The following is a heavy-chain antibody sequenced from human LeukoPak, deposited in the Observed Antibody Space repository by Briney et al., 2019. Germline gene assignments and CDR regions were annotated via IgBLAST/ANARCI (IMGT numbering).Heavy chain of an antibody. CDR3: AKGYWFDP. J-gene: IGHJ5*02. V-gene: IGHV3-30*02. Sequence: PGGSLRLSCAASGFTFSSYGMHWVRQAPGKGLEWVAFIWYDGSNKYYADSVKGRFTISRDNSKNTLYLQMNSLRAEDTAVYYCAKGYWFDPWGQGTLVTVSS. CDR2: IWYDGSNK. CDR1: GFTFSSYG.